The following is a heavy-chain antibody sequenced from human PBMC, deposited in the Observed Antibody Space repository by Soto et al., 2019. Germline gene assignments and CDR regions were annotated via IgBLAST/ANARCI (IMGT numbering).Heavy chain of an antibody. D-gene: IGHD3-16*01. Sequence: QVQLVESGGGVVQPGRSLRLSCAASGFTFSSYAMHWVRRAPGKGLEWMAVMSYDGSNKYYADSVKGRFTISRDNSKNTLYLQMNSLSPEDTALYYCARDGGAYWGQGTLVIVSS. V-gene: IGHV3-30-3*01. J-gene: IGHJ4*02. CDR3: ARDGGAY. CDR2: MSYDGSNK. CDR1: GFTFSSYA.